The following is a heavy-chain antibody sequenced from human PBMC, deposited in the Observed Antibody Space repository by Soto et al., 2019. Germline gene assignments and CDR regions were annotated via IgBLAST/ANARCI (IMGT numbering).Heavy chain of an antibody. V-gene: IGHV1-8*02. Sequence: ASVKVSCKASGYDFTAYDINWVRQAAGQGLEWMGWMNPINGDTGSAQRFQGRVSMTRNTAPGTAYLDLTSLRSDDTAVYYCGRGPSPRAPAGGTPYYYAMDVWGQGTTVTVSS. D-gene: IGHD6-13*01. CDR3: GRGPSPRAPAGGTPYYYAMDV. J-gene: IGHJ6*02. CDR2: MNPINGDT. CDR1: GYDFTAYD.